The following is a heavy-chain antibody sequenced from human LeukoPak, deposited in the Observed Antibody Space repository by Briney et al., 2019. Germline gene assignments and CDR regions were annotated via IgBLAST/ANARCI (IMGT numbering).Heavy chain of an antibody. CDR2: ISSSSTYI. CDR3: AREPIYYYYMDV. Sequence: GGSLRLSCVASGITFSSYTINWVRQAPGKGLEWVSSISSSSTYIYYADSVKGRFTISRDNAKNTLYLQMNSLRAEDTAVYYCAREPIYYYYMDVWGKGTTVTVSS. CDR1: GITFSSYT. J-gene: IGHJ6*03. V-gene: IGHV3-21*01.